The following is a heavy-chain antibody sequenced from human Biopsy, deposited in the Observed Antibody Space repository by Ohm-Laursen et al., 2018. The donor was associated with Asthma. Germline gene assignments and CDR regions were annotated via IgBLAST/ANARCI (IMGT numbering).Heavy chain of an antibody. CDR3: AQDVVWCRELGGMDG. CDR2: ISYDGSNR. CDR1: GFTFSTYG. J-gene: IGHJ6*02. Sequence: SLRLSCAASGFTFSTYGMHWVRQAPGTGLDWVAVISYDGSNRYSADSVRGRFTISRDNSKNTLYLQMSSLRAGDTAVYYCAQDVVWCRELGGMDGWGQGTTVTVSS. D-gene: IGHD3-10*01. V-gene: IGHV3-30*18.